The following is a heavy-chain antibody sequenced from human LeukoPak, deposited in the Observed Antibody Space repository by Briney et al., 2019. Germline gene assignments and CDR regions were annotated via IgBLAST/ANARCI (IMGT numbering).Heavy chain of an antibody. D-gene: IGHD3-22*01. CDR2: IYYSGST. CDR1: GVPISSYY. J-gene: IGHJ3*02. V-gene: IGHV4-59*08. Sequence: PSETLSLTCTVSGVPISSYYWSWIRQPPGKGLEGIGYIYYSGSTNYNPSLKSRVTISVDTSKNQFSLKLSSVTAADTTVYYCATSSYDSSAGDAFDIWGQGTMVTVSS. CDR3: ATSSYDSSAGDAFDI.